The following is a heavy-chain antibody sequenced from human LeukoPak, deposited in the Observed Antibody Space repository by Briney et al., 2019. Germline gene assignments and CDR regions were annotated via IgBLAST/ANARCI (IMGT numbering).Heavy chain of an antibody. V-gene: IGHV4-59*01. CDR2: IYYSGST. D-gene: IGHD5-24*01. CDR1: GGSISSYY. Sequence: PSETLSLTCTVSGGSISSYYWSWIRQPPGKGLEWIGYIYYSGSTNYNPTLKSRVPISVDTSKNQFSLKLSPVTAADTAVHYWARRDGYFDYWGQGTLVTVSS. CDR3: ARRDGYFDY. J-gene: IGHJ4*02.